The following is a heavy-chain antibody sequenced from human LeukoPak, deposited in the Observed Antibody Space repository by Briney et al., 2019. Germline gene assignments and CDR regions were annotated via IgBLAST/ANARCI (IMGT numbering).Heavy chain of an antibody. CDR3: ARALGYSSSIDY. V-gene: IGHV4-59*01. J-gene: IGHJ4*02. Sequence: PSETLSLTCTVSGGSISSYYWSWIRQPPGKGLEWIGYIYYSGSTNYNPSLKSRVTISVDTSKNQFSLKLSSVTAADTAVYYCARALGYSSSIDYWGQGTLVTVSS. CDR2: IYYSGST. D-gene: IGHD6-6*01. CDR1: GGSISSYY.